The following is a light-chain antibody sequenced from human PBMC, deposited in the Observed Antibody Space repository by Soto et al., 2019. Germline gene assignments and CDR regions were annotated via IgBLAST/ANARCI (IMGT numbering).Light chain of an antibody. CDR1: QSVSSY. V-gene: IGKV3-11*01. CDR2: DAS. Sequence: EIVLTQSPTTQSLSPGERATLSCRASQSVSSYFAWYQQKPGQAPRLLIYDASTRAAGIPARFSGSGSGTDFTLTISSLEPEDFAVYYCQQRSDWPLTFGGGTKVEIK. J-gene: IGKJ4*01. CDR3: QQRSDWPLT.